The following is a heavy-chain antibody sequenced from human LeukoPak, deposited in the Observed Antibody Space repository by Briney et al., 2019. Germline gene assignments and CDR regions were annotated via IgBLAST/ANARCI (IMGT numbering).Heavy chain of an antibody. Sequence: PGGSLRLSCAASGFTFSSYAMSWVRQAPGKGLEWVSAISGSGGSTYYADSVKGRFTISRDNSKNTLYLQMNSLRAEDTAVYYCAKLGKGYCRSTSCYLDYWGQGTLVTVSS. CDR2: ISGSGGST. D-gene: IGHD2-2*01. CDR3: AKLGKGYCRSTSCYLDY. CDR1: GFTFSSYA. V-gene: IGHV3-23*01. J-gene: IGHJ4*02.